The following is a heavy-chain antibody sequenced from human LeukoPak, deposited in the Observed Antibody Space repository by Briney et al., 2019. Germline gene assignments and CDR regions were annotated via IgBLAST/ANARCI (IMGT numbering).Heavy chain of an antibody. J-gene: IGHJ4*02. CDR2: IRSKAYGGTT. V-gene: IGHV3-49*04. CDR3: ARDPRITTRWNYFDY. D-gene: IGHD3-22*01. CDR1: GFTFGDYA. Sequence: GGSLRLSCTASGFTFGDYAMSWVRQAPGKGLEWVGFIRSKAYGGTTEYAASVKGRFTISRDDSKSIAYLQMNSLRAEDTAVYYCARDPRITTRWNYFDYWGQGTLVTVSS.